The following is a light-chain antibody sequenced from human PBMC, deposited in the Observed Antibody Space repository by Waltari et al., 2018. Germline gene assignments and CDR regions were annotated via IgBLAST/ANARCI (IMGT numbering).Light chain of an antibody. J-gene: IGLJ1*01. CDR1: SSDIGAYDY. Sequence: QSALTQTASVSGSPGQSVTISCTGSSSDIGAYDYVACYQQPPDKGPKLLVYDVSQRPSGVSNRFSGSKSGNTASLVISGLRAEDEADYYCSSYSSTSTFYVFGTGTTVTVL. CDR3: SSYSSTSTFYV. CDR2: DVS. V-gene: IGLV2-14*03.